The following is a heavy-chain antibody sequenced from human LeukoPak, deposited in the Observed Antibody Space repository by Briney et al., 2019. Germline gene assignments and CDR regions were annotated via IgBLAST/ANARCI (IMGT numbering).Heavy chain of an antibody. CDR1: GFTFSSSS. J-gene: IGHJ4*02. V-gene: IGHV3-23*01. D-gene: IGHD3-10*01. Sequence: GGSLRLSCAASGFTFSSSSISWVRQAPGKGLEWVSAITDAVGSTHYADSVKGRFTISSDNSKNTVYLQMNSLRPEDMAVYYCAKTHYYGSGSYYPNWGQGTLVTVSS. CDR2: ITDAVGST. CDR3: AKTHYYGSGSYYPN.